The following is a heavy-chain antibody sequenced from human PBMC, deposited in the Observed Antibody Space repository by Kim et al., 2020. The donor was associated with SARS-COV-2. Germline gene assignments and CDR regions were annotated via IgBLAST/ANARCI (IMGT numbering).Heavy chain of an antibody. J-gene: IGHJ5*02. CDR3: ARDSGSGYSSSWYGGGWFDP. CDR1: GGTFSSYA. D-gene: IGHD6-13*01. V-gene: IGHV1-69*13. Sequence: SVKVSCKASGGTFSSYAISWVRQAPGQGLEWMGGIIPIFGTANYAQKFQGRVTITADEATSTANMELSSLRSEDTAVYYCARDSGSGYSSSWYGGGWFDPWGQGTLVTVSS. CDR2: IIPIFGTA.